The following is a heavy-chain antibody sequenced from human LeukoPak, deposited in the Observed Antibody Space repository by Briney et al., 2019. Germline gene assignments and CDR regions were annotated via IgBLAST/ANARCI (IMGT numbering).Heavy chain of an antibody. D-gene: IGHD4-17*01. CDR2: LYSGGST. Sequence: PGGSLRLSCAASGFTVSSNYMSWVRQAPGKGLEWVSVLYSGGSTYYADSVKGRVTISRDNSKNTLYLQMNSLRAEDTAVYYCARDNDYGGYYFDYWGQGTLVTVSS. V-gene: IGHV3-66*01. CDR3: ARDNDYGGYYFDY. J-gene: IGHJ4*02. CDR1: GFTVSSNY.